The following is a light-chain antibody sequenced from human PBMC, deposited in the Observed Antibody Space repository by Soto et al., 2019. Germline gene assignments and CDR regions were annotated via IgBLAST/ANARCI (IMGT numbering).Light chain of an antibody. V-gene: IGKV3-20*01. CDR2: GAS. CDR3: QQYGSSPLFT. J-gene: IGKJ3*01. CDR1: QSVSSSY. Sequence: EIVLTQSPGTLSLSPGERATLSCRASQSVSSSYLAWYQQKPGQAPRLLIYGASSRASGIPERFSGSGSGTDFTLTNSRLEPEDFAVYYCQQYGSSPLFTFGPGTKVDIK.